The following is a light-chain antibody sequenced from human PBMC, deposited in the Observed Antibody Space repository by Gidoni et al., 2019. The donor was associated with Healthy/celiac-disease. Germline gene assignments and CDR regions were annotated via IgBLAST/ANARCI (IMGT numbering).Light chain of an antibody. CDR1: QSVLYSSNNKNY. V-gene: IGKV4-1*01. CDR2: WAS. J-gene: IGKJ4*01. Sequence: VALGERATINCKSSQSVLYSSNNKNYLAWYQQKPGQPPKLLIYWASTRESGVPDRFSGSGSGTDFTLTISSLQAEDVAVYYCQQYYSTPFTFXGXTKVEIK. CDR3: QQYYSTPFT.